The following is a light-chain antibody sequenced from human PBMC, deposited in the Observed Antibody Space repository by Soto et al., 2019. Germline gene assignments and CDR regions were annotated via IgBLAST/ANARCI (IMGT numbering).Light chain of an antibody. CDR2: DNS. J-gene: IGLJ1*01. CDR3: QVWDSSGDHPV. Sequence: SYDLTQPPSVSVAPGQTGRITFGGKNIGSKSVHWHQQKPGQAPVLVVYDNSDRPSGIPERFSGSNSGNTATLTITRVEAGDEADYYCQVWDSSGDHPVFGTGTKVTVL. V-gene: IGLV3-21*02. CDR1: NIGSKS.